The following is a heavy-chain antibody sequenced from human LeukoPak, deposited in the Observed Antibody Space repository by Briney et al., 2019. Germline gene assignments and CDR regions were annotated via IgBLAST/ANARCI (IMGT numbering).Heavy chain of an antibody. V-gene: IGHV4-39*01. CDR3: ATPGVVVPAAINAFDI. CDR2: IYYSGST. Sequence: SETLSLTCTVSGGSISSSSYYWGWIRQPPGKGLEWIGSIYYSGSTYYNPSLKSRVTISVDTSKNQFSLKLSSVTAADTAVYYCATPGVVVPAAINAFDIRGQGTMVTVSS. J-gene: IGHJ3*02. D-gene: IGHD2-2*02. CDR1: GGSISSSSYY.